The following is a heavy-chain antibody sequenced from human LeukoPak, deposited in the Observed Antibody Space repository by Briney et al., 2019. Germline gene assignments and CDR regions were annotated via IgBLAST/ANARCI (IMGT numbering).Heavy chain of an antibody. CDR3: ARESRRTGDFDY. D-gene: IGHD7-27*01. CDR2: IYYSGST. J-gene: IGHJ4*02. V-gene: IGHV4-59*12. Sequence: PSETLSLTCTVSGGSISSYYWSWIRQPPGKGLEWIGYIYYSGSTNYNPSLKSRVTISVDTSKNQFSLKLSSVTAADTAVYYCARESRRTGDFDYWGQGTLVTVSS. CDR1: GGSISSYY.